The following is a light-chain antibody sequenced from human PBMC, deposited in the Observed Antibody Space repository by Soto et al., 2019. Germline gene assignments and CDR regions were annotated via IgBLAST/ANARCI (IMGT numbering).Light chain of an antibody. Sequence: QSALTQPASVSGSPGQSITISCTGTSSDVGGYNYVSWYQQHPGKAPKLMIYDVNNRPSGVSNRFSGSKSGNTASLTISGLQDEDEADYYCSSYTSSSSLVVFGGGTKLTVL. CDR1: SSDVGGYNY. CDR3: SSYTSSSSLVV. J-gene: IGLJ2*01. CDR2: DVN. V-gene: IGLV2-14*01.